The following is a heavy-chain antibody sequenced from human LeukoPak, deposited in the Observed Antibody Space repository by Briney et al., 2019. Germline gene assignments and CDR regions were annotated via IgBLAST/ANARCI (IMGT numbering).Heavy chain of an antibody. D-gene: IGHD5-24*01. CDR3: AAGGMATTQN. V-gene: IGHV1-58*01. J-gene: IGHJ1*01. CDR1: GFSFSSSA. Sequence: SVKVSCKASGFSFSSSAVQWVRQARGQRLEWIGWIVVGSGQTNYAQKFQERVTITRDMSTSTAYMGLSSLRSEDTAVYYCAAGGMATTQNWGQGTLVTVSS. CDR2: IVVGSGQT.